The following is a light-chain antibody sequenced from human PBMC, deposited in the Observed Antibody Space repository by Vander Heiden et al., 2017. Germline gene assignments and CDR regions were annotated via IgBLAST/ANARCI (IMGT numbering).Light chain of an antibody. CDR1: QCISK. J-gene: IGKJ2*01. Sequence: DIQMPQSPSSLSASVGDRVTITSRASQCISKPGKVPKLLIYAASTWQSGVPARFSGSGSGTDFTLTISSVEPEDVATYYCKQYIRAPYTFGQGTKLEIK. V-gene: IGKV1-27*01. CDR3: KQYIRAPYT. CDR2: AAS.